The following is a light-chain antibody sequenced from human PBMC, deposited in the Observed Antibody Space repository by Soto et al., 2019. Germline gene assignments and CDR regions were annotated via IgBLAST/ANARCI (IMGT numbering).Light chain of an antibody. CDR1: QNVNNNY. CDR2: SVS. CDR3: QQFGSTPLT. V-gene: IGKV3-20*01. Sequence: EIVLTQSPGTLSSSPGERATLSCRASQNVNNNYIAWYQQKPGLAPRLLIYSVSRRATGVPDRFSGSGSGADFTLTITGLEPEDFAVYFCQQFGSTPLTFGRGTKLEI. J-gene: IGKJ4*01.